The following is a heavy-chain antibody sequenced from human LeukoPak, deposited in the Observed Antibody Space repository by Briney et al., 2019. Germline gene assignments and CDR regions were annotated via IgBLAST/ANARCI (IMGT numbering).Heavy chain of an antibody. J-gene: IGHJ6*02. CDR2: INPNSGGT. Sequence: ASVKVSCKASGYTFTGYYMHWVRQAPGQGLEWMGWINPNSGGTNYAQKFQGRVTMTRDTSISTAYMELSRLRSDDTAAYYCVLLLLWFGEGNYGMDVWGQGTTVTVSS. CDR1: GYTFTGYY. CDR3: VLLLLWFGEGNYGMDV. D-gene: IGHD3-10*01. V-gene: IGHV1-2*02.